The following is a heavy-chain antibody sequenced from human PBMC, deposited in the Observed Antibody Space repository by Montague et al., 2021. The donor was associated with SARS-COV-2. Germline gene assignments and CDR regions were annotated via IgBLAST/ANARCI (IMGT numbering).Heavy chain of an antibody. CDR1: GGSFSSRSYY. D-gene: IGHD4-23*01. V-gene: IGHV4-39*01. CDR3: ARRGDYGGPRFDY. Sequence: SETLSLTCTVSGGSFSSRSYYWGWIRQPPGKGLEWIGSIYYSGSTHYNPSLKSRVTISVDTSKNQFSLKLSSVTAADTAVYYCARRGDYGGPRFDYWGQGTLVSVSS. J-gene: IGHJ4*02. CDR2: IYYSGST.